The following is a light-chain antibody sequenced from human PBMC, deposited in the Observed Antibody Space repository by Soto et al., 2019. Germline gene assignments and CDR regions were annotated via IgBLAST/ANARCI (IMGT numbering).Light chain of an antibody. CDR2: GNI. Sequence: QSVLTQPPSVSGAPGQRVTISCTGSSSNIGADYDVHWYRQLPGTAPKLLIYGNINRPSGVPDRFSGSKSGNSASLAITGLQAEDEDDYYCQSYDSSLSVYVVFGGGTKLTVL. CDR3: QSYDSSLSVYVV. J-gene: IGLJ2*01. CDR1: SSNIGADYD. V-gene: IGLV1-40*01.